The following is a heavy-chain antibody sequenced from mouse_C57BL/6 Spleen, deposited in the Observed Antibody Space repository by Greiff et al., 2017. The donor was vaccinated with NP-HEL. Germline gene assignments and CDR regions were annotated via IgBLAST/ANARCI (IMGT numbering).Heavy chain of an antibody. V-gene: IGHV1-72*01. CDR2: IDPNSGGT. J-gene: IGHJ1*03. CDR3: ARSEDWYFDV. CDR1: GYTFTSYW. Sequence: QVQLQQPGAELVKPGASVKLSCKASGYTFTSYWMRWVKQRPGRGLEWIGRIDPNSGGTKYNEQFKSKATLTVDKPSSTAYMRLSSVTSEESAVYYCARSEDWYFDVWGTGTTVTVSS.